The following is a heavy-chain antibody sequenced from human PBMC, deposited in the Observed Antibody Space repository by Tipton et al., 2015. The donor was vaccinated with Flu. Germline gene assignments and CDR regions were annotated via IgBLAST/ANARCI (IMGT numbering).Heavy chain of an antibody. CDR2: ISSGGDVI. Sequence: SLRLSCAASGFTFSTYPMNWVRQAPGKGLEWISYISSGGDVIYYADSVKGRFTISRDNAKNSLFLQMHSLRDDDTAVYFCAREGSSGYFSDSWGQGTLVTVSS. J-gene: IGHJ4*02. CDR1: GFTFSTYP. D-gene: IGHD3-22*01. CDR3: AREGSSGYFSDS. V-gene: IGHV3-48*03.